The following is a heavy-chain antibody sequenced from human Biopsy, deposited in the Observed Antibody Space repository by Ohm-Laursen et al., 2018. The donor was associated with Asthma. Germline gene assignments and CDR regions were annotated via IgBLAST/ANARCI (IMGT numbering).Heavy chain of an antibody. D-gene: IGHD3-3*01. Sequence: SETLSLTCTVSGGSISSSSYYWGWIRQPPGKGLEWIGSIYYSGGTYYNPSFKSRVTIFVDTSKNQFFLKLSSVTAADMAVYYCARRITIFGVVAYFDYWGQGTLVTVSS. CDR1: GGSISSSSYY. CDR2: IYYSGGT. J-gene: IGHJ4*02. CDR3: ARRITIFGVVAYFDY. V-gene: IGHV4-39*01.